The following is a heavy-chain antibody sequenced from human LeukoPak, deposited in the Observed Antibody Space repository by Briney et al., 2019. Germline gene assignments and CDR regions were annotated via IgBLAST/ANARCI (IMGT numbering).Heavy chain of an antibody. J-gene: IGHJ6*03. CDR1: GGSISSGNYY. CDR3: AREGSLRSAPNYYYYYMDV. Sequence: TLSLTCTVSGGSISSGNYYYSWIRQPAGKGLEWLGRIYTSGTTNYNPSLKSRVTISVDTSKNQFSLKLSSVTAADTAVYYCAREGSLRSAPNYYYYYMDVWGKGTTVTVSS. CDR2: IYTSGTT. V-gene: IGHV4-61*02. D-gene: IGHD1-26*01.